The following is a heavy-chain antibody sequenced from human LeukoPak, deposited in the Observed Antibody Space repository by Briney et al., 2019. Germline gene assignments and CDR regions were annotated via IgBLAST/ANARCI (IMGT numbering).Heavy chain of an antibody. J-gene: IGHJ4*02. Sequence: ASVKVSCKSSGYIFTGYYMHWVRQAPGQGLEWMGWINPNSGDTNYAQKFQGRVTMTRDTSISTAYMELSRLRSDDTAVYYCARVRYRLAETYIDYWGQGTLVTVSS. D-gene: IGHD3-16*01. V-gene: IGHV1-2*02. CDR2: INPNSGDT. CDR3: ARVRYRLAETYIDY. CDR1: GYIFTGYY.